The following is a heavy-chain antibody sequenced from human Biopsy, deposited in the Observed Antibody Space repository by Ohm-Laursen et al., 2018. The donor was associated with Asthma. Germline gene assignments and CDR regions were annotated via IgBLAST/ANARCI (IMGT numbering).Heavy chain of an antibody. CDR1: GYTFNSAG. Sequence: GASVKVSCKTSGYTFNSAGITWVRQAPGQGLEWMGWISVYNGNTKVAQKLQDRVTMITDTSTSTAYMELSSLRSEDTAVYYCATGYSGSDRIVYYYSGMEVWGQGTTVTVSS. CDR2: ISVYNGNT. V-gene: IGHV1-18*01. CDR3: ATGYSGSDRIVYYYSGMEV. J-gene: IGHJ6*02. D-gene: IGHD5-12*01.